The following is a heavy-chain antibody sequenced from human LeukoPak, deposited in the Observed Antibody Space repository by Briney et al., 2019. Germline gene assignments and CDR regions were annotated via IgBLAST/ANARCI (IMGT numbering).Heavy chain of an antibody. CDR2: INPNTGGT. V-gene: IGHV1-2*02. Sequence: ASVKVSCKTSGYSFTAFYIHWVRQAPGQGLEWMGWINPNTGGTNFAQKFQGRVTITRDTSISTAYMELNRLTSNDTAVYYCARDGIGVYTGYSRNVLDSWGQGTLVTVSS. J-gene: IGHJ4*02. CDR3: ARDGIGVYTGYSRNVLDS. D-gene: IGHD5-12*01. CDR1: GYSFTAFY.